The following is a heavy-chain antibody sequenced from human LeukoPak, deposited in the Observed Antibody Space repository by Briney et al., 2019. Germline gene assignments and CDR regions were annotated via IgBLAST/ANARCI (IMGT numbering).Heavy chain of an antibody. V-gene: IGHV3-9*01. D-gene: IGHD3-22*01. J-gene: IGHJ6*02. CDR1: GFTFDDYA. CDR2: ITWNRDNI. Sequence: GGSLRLSCAASGFTFDDYAMHWVRHAPGKGLEWVSGITWNRDNIGYGDSVKGRFTISRDNVKNVLYLQMTSLRPEDTALYYCAKDLSSAITSALVLGVWGQGTTVIVSS. CDR3: AKDLSSAITSALVLGV.